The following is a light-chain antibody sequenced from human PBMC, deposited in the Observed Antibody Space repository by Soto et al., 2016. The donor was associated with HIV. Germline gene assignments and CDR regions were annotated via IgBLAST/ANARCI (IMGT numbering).Light chain of an antibody. CDR2: DAS. Sequence: DIQMTQSPPTLSASGGDRVTITCQAGQDIRNYLNWYQQKPGKAPKLLIYDASNLETGVPSRFSGSGSGTDFTFTISSLQPEDIATYYCQQYDNLPPRLTFGGGTKGGGQT. CDR1: QDIRNY. CDR3: QQYDNLPPRLT. J-gene: IGKJ4*01. V-gene: IGKV1-33*01.